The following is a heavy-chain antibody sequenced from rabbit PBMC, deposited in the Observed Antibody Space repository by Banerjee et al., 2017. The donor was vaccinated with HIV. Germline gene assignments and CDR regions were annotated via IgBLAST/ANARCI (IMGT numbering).Heavy chain of an antibody. J-gene: IGHJ4*01. CDR3: AREMNL. Sequence: QSLEESGGDLVKPGASLTLSCKASGFDFSSYYMCWVRQAPGKGLEWIGCIYTGSGSTYYASWAKGRFTISKTSSTTVTLQMTSLTAADTATYFCAREMNLWGQGTLVTVS. CDR1: GFDFSSYY. CDR2: IYTGSGST. V-gene: IGHV1S40*01.